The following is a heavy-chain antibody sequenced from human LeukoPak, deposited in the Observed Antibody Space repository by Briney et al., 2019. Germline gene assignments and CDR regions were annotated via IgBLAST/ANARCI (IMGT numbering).Heavy chain of an antibody. CDR1: GDSISRHY. CDR2: IYNSGTT. V-gene: IGHV4-59*11. D-gene: IGHD6-13*01. CDR3: SGGAAAGIFDL. J-gene: IGHJ4*02. Sequence: SETLSLTCTVSGDSISRHYWSWIRQPPGKGLEWIGYIYNSGTTDYNPSLKSRVTISVDTSKNQCSLKLRSLTAADTAVYYCSGGAAAGIFDLWGQGMLVTVSS.